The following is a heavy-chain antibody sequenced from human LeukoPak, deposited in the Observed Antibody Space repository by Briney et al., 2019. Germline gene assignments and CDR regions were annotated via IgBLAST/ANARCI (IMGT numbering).Heavy chain of an antibody. CDR3: ARDGENGDYFDY. V-gene: IGHV1-2*06. Sequence: ASVKVSCKASGYTFTGYYMHWVRQAPGQGLEWMGRINPNSGGTNYAQKFQGRVTMTRDTPISTAYMELSRLRSDDTAVYYCARDGENGDYFDYWGQGTLVTVSS. J-gene: IGHJ4*02. CDR1: GYTFTGYY. CDR2: INPNSGGT. D-gene: IGHD4-17*01.